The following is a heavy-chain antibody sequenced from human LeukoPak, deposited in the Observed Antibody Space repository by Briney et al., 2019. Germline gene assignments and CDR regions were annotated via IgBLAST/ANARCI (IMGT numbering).Heavy chain of an antibody. J-gene: IGHJ4*02. CDR2: IRSKAYGGTT. Sequence: GGSLRLSCTASGFTFGDYAMSWVRQAPGKGLEWVGFIRSKAYGGTTEYAASVKGRFTISRDDSKSIAYLQMNSLKTEDTAVYYCTRVTPPDIVVVPAAILIDYWGQGTLVTVSS. D-gene: IGHD2-2*01. CDR1: GFTFGDYA. V-gene: IGHV3-49*04. CDR3: TRVTPPDIVVVPAAILIDY.